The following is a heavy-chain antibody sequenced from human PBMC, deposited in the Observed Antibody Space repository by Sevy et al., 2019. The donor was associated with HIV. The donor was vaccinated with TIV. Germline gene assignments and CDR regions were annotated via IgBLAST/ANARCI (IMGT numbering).Heavy chain of an antibody. CDR1: GDSINTYY. V-gene: IGHV4-59*08. J-gene: IGHJ4*02. CDR2: VSHSGNT. CDR3: ARLRWDLVVVPGATPGCYFDS. Sequence: SETLSLTCTVSGDSINTYYWSWIRQPPGKGLEWIGYVSHSGNTNYNPSLKSRVSMSVDTSTNQFSLKVKSVTAADTAVYYCARLRWDLVVVPGATPGCYFDSWGQGTLVTVST. D-gene: IGHD2-2*02.